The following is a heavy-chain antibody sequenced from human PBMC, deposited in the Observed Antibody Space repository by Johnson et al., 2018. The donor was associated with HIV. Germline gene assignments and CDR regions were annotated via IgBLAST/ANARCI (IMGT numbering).Heavy chain of an antibody. J-gene: IGHJ3*02. V-gene: IGHV3-7*01. D-gene: IGHD6-19*01. CDR3: ARDGYSSGWYGSAFDI. CDR2: IKQDGSEK. Sequence: VQLVESGGGLVKPGGSLRLSCAASGFTFSSYWMSWVRQAPGKGLEWVANIKQDGSEKYYVDSVKGRFTISRDNAKNSLYLQMNSLRAEDTAVYYCARDGYSSGWYGSAFDIWGQGTMVTVSS. CDR1: GFTFSSYW.